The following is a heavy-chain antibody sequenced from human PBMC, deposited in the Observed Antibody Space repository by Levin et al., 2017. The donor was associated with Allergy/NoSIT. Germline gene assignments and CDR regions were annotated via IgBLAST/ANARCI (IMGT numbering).Heavy chain of an antibody. CDR1: GVSISSNNW. CDR3: ARSMRYDILTAYWPGAAYDY. J-gene: IGHJ4*02. CDR2: IFHTGIL. D-gene: IGHD3-9*01. V-gene: IGHV4-4*02. Sequence: GSLRLSCAISGVSISSNNWWNWVRQSPGKGLEWIGEIFHTGILNYNPSLKSRVTISVDKSKNQFSLSLASVTAADTAIYYCARSMRYDILTAYWPGAAYDYWGQGILVTVSS.